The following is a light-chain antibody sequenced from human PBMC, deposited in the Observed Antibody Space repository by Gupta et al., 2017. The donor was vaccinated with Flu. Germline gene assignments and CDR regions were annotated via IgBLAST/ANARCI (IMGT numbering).Light chain of an antibody. Sequence: DIVMTQSPDSLAVSLGERATINCKPSQSVLYSSNNKNYLAWYQQKPGQPPKLLIYWASTRESGVPDRFSGSGSGTDFTLTISSLQAEDVAVYYCQQYDSTPPNFGQGTKMEIK. J-gene: IGKJ2*01. CDR3: QQYDSTPPN. CDR1: QSVLYSSNNKNY. CDR2: WAS. V-gene: IGKV4-1*01.